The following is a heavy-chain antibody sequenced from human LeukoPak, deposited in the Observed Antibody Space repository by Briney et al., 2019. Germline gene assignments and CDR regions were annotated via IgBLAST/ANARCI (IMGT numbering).Heavy chain of an antibody. CDR3: ARDYGVSVYYQPGRN. CDR1: GFTFSSYA. CDR2: ISYDGSNK. Sequence: GGSLRLSCAASGFTFSSYAMHWVRQAPGKGLEWVAVISYDGSNKYYADSVKGRFTISRDNSKNTLYLQMNSLRAEDTAVYYCARDYGVSVYYQPGRNWGQGTLVTVSS. J-gene: IGHJ4*02. V-gene: IGHV3-30-3*01. D-gene: IGHD3-22*01.